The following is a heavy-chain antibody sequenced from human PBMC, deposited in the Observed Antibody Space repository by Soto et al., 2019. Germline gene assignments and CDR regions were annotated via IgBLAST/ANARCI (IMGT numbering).Heavy chain of an antibody. J-gene: IGHJ4*02. CDR3: ARASGYVSGWYHDY. D-gene: IGHD6-19*01. V-gene: IGHV1-69*13. CDR2: LIPVRSTA. CDR1: GGAFSTDA. Sequence: SVKVSCKASGGAFSTDAISWVRQAPGQGLEWMGGLIPVRSTAHYAQKFQGRVTITADESTNTAYMDLSSLRSDDTAVYYCARASGYVSGWYHDYWGQGTRVTVSS.